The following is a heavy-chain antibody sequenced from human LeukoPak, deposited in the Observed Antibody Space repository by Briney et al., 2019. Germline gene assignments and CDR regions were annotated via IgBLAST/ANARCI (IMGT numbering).Heavy chain of an antibody. V-gene: IGHV3-30*03. Sequence: LSLTCAVYGGSFSGYYWSWIRQPPGKGLEWVAVISYDGSNKYYADSVKGRFTISRDNSKNTLYLQMNSLRDDDMADYYCAREGEQLFTLPDYWGQGTAVTVSS. CDR3: AREGEQLFTLPDY. CDR2: ISYDGSNK. CDR1: GGSFSGYY. J-gene: IGHJ4*02. D-gene: IGHD6-13*01.